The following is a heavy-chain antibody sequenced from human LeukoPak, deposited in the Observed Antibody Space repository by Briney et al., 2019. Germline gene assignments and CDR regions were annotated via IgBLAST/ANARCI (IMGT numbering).Heavy chain of an antibody. V-gene: IGHV1-8*01. Sequence: ASVKVSCKASGYTFSSYDINWVRQATGQGFEWMGWMNPNSGNTGYAQKFQGRVTMTRNTSISTAYMELRSLRPEDTAVYYCATADKWEPLDYWGQGTLVTVSS. J-gene: IGHJ4*02. CDR1: GYTFSSYD. CDR2: MNPNSGNT. D-gene: IGHD1-26*01. CDR3: ATADKWEPLDY.